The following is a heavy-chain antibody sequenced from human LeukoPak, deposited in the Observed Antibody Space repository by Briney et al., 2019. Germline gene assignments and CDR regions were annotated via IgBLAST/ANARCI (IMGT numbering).Heavy chain of an antibody. Sequence: SETLSLTCTVSGASIRSGDYYWSWIRQPPGKGLEWIGYIYDSGSTYYNPSLKSRITISVDTSENRFSLKLSSVTATNTAVYYCARDCSGGSCYGAFDIWGQGTMVTVSS. CDR3: ARDCSGGSCYGAFDI. CDR2: IYDSGST. J-gene: IGHJ3*02. D-gene: IGHD2-15*01. V-gene: IGHV4-30-4*01. CDR1: GASIRSGDYY.